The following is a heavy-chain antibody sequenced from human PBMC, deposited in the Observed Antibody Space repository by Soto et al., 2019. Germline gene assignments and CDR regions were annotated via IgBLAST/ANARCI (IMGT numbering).Heavy chain of an antibody. CDR2: IDPSDSYT. CDR1: GYSFTSYW. D-gene: IGHD2-2*02. CDR3: ARHVEEYQLLYGHYGMDV. V-gene: IGHV5-10-1*01. J-gene: IGHJ6*02. Sequence: GESLKISCKGSGYSFTSYWISWVRQMPGKGLEWMGRIDPSDSYTNYSPSFQGHVTISADKSISTAYLQWSSLKASDTAMYYCARHVEEYQLLYGHYGMDVWGQGTTVTVSS.